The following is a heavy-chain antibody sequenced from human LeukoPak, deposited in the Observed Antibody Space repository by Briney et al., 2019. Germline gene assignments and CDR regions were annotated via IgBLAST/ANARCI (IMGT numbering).Heavy chain of an antibody. CDR1: GFTFSSYT. J-gene: IGHJ6*03. V-gene: IGHV3-48*01. D-gene: IGHD6-6*01. Sequence: GGSLRLSCAASGFTFSSYTMKWVRQAPGKGLEWVSYISSGSNTIYYADSVKGRFTISRDNAKNSLYLQMNSLRADDTAVYYCARASGSSSGGWVYYYYMDVWGKGTTVTVSS. CDR2: ISSGSNTI. CDR3: ARASGSSSGGWVYYYYMDV.